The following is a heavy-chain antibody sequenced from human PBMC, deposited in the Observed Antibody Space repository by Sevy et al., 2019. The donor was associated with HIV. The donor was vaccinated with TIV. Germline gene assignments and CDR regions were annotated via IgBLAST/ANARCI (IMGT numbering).Heavy chain of an antibody. CDR1: GGSISSSY. V-gene: IGHV4-59*07. D-gene: IGHD1-1*01. CDR2: IYYTGNA. J-gene: IGHJ6*02. Sequence: SDTLSLTCTVSGGSISSSYWSWIRQTPGKRLEWIGYIYYTGNAKYNASLKSRVTISIDTSKKQFSLKLSSVTAADTAVYYCARGYALGIHFGMDVWGQGTTVTVSS. CDR3: ARGYALGIHFGMDV.